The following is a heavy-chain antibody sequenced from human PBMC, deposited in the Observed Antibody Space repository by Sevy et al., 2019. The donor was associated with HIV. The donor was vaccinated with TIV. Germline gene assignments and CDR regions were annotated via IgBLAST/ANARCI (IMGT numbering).Heavy chain of an antibody. J-gene: IGHJ4*02. Sequence: SGPTLVKPTQTLTLTCTFSGFSLSTSGVGLGWIRQPPGKALEWLALIYWDDDKRYSPSLKGRLTITKDTSKNRVVLKMTNMDPVDTATYYCAHIVWLVPDYWGQGTLVTVSS. V-gene: IGHV2-5*02. D-gene: IGHD5-12*01. CDR1: GFSLSTSGVG. CDR3: AHIVWLVPDY. CDR2: IYWDDDK.